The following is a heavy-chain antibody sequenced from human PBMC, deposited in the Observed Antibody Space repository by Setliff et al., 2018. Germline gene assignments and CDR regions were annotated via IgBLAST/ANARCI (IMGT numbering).Heavy chain of an antibody. D-gene: IGHD3-9*01. CDR3: ARDFELLENYDIRGVFFDY. J-gene: IGHJ4*01. Sequence: LSLTCTVPGGSLSSTTYYWGWIRQAPGKGLEWIGSISYSGSTYYNPSLESRVTISVDTSKNQFSLRLRPVTAADTAVYFCARDFELLENYDIRGVFFDYWGQGTLVTVSS. CDR2: ISYSGST. V-gene: IGHV4-39*07. CDR1: GGSLSSTTYY.